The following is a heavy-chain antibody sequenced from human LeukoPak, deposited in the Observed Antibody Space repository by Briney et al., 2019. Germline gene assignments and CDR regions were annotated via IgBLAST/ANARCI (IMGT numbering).Heavy chain of an antibody. D-gene: IGHD5-18*01. CDR1: GGSISSYY. CDR3: ARVGPGYSYGHFDY. CDR2: IYYSGST. Sequence: SETLSLTCTVSGGSISSYYWSWIRQPPGKGLEWLGYIYYSGSTNYNPSLKSRVTISVDTSKNQFSLKLSSVTAADTAVYYCARVGPGYSYGHFDYWGQGTLVTVSS. J-gene: IGHJ4*02. V-gene: IGHV4-59*01.